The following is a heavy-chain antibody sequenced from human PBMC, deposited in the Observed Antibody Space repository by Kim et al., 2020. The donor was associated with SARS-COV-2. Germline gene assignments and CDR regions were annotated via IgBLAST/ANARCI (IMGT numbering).Heavy chain of an antibody. CDR3: VRVEQWQVFHH. CDR1: GFSFSAYA. Sequence: GGSPRLSCGTSGFSFSAYAMTWVRQAPGKGLEWVSSVSGSGTNTWYADPVRGRLTISRDNSKNTLYLLLSDLRAEDTALYYCVRVEQWQVFHHWGQGILVTVSS. J-gene: IGHJ4*02. CDR2: VSGSGTNT. D-gene: IGHD6-19*01. V-gene: IGHV3-23*01.